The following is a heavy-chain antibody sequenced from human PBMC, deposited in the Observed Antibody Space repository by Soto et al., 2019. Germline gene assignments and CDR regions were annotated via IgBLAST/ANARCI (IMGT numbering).Heavy chain of an antibody. J-gene: IGHJ5*02. CDR2: IDWDDDK. V-gene: IGHV2-70*01. Sequence: SGPTLVNPTHTLTLTCTFSGFSLSTSGMCVSLIRQPPAKALEWLSLIDWDDDKYYRTSMKTRLTISKDTSKNQVVLTITNMGPVDTATYYCARMLYYYDSSGYYVSWFDPWGQGTLVTVSS. CDR1: GFSLSTSGMC. D-gene: IGHD3-22*01. CDR3: ARMLYYYDSSGYYVSWFDP.